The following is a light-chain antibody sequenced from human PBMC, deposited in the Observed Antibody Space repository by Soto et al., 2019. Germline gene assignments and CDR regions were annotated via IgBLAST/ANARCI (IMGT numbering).Light chain of an antibody. CDR1: SSDVGGYNY. J-gene: IGLJ1*01. CDR2: DVS. Sequence: QSVLTQPASVSGSPGQSITISCTGTSSDVGGYNYVSWYQQHPGKAPKLMIYDVSNRPSGVSNRFSGSKSGNTASLTISGLQAEDEADYHCSSYTSSSTYVFGTGTKVTVL. CDR3: SSYTSSSTYV. V-gene: IGLV2-14*01.